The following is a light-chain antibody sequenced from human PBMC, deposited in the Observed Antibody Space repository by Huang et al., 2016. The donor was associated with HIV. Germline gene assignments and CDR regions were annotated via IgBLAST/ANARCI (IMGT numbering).Light chain of an antibody. CDR3: MQGIHPPLT. CDR1: QSLLHTDGKTY. J-gene: IGKJ4*01. CDR2: EVS. V-gene: IGKV2-29*02. Sequence: DFVLTQTPLSLSVTPGQPASISCKSGQSLLHTDGKTYLYWFLQRPGQSPQLLISEVSRRFSGGPDRFSGSGSGTDFTLIISRVEAEDVGVYYCMQGIHPPLTFGGGTKVEIK.